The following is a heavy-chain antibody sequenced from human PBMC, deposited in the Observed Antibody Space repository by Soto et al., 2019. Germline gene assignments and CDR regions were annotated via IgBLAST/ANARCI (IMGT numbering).Heavy chain of an antibody. CDR1: GGSFSGYY. CDR2: INHSGST. J-gene: IGHJ3*02. CDR3: ARTALPPTAFDI. Sequence: QVQLRQWGAGLLKPSETLSLTCAVYGGSFSGYYWSWIRQPPGKGLEWIGEINHSGSTNYNPSLKSRVTISVDTSKNQFSLKLSSVTAADTAVYYCARTALPPTAFDIWGQGTMVTVSS. V-gene: IGHV4-34*01.